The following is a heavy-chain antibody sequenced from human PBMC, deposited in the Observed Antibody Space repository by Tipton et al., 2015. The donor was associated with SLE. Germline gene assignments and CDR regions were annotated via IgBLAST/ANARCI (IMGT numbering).Heavy chain of an antibody. CDR3: ARVEYSSSLGYFDY. Sequence: TLSLTCTVSGGSISSSSYYWGWIRQPPGKGLEWIGSIYYSGSTYYNPSLKSRVTISVDTSKNQFSLKLSSVTAADTAVYYCARVEYSSSLGYFDYWGQGTLVTVSS. D-gene: IGHD6-6*01. CDR1: GGSISSSSYY. V-gene: IGHV4-39*07. CDR2: IYYSGST. J-gene: IGHJ4*02.